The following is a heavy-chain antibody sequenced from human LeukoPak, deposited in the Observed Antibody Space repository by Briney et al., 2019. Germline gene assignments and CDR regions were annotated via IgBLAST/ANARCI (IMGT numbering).Heavy chain of an antibody. CDR2: IYHSGST. CDR3: ARQGSLLTGAFDI. D-gene: IGHD4/OR15-4a*01. J-gene: IGHJ3*02. V-gene: IGHV4-38-2*01. CDR1: GYSISSGYD. Sequence: PSETLSLTCAVSGYSISSGYDWGWIRQPPGKGLEWIGSIYHSGSTYYNPSLKSRVTISVDTSKNQFSLKLGSVTAADTAVYYCARQGSLLTGAFDIWGQGTMVTVSS.